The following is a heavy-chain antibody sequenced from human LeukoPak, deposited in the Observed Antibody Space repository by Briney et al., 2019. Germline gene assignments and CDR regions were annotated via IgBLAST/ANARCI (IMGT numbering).Heavy chain of an antibody. CDR2: IKQDGSQK. D-gene: IGHD3-22*01. Sequence: GGSLRLSCAASGFTFSRYWMSWVRQAPGKGLEWVANIKQDGSQKSYVDSVKGRFTISRDNANNLLYLQMNSLRAEDTAVYYCAKWDTYYDSSGYYFYWGQGTLVTVSS. CDR1: GFTFSRYW. J-gene: IGHJ4*02. CDR3: AKWDTYYDSSGYYFY. V-gene: IGHV3-7*03.